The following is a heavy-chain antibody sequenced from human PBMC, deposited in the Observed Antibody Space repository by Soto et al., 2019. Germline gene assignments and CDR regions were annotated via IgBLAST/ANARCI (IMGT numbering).Heavy chain of an antibody. Sequence: PSETLSLTCTVSGVSISSSRYYWGWIRQPPGKGLEWIGSFFYGGATYYNPSLRSRVTFSVDASKNQVSLELSSVTATDTAVYYCARSRHGSWVVRGVDNWFDPWGQGTLVTVSS. J-gene: IGHJ5*02. CDR1: GVSISSSRYY. CDR3: ARSRHGSWVVRGVDNWFDP. CDR2: FFYGGAT. D-gene: IGHD3-10*02. V-gene: IGHV4-39*01.